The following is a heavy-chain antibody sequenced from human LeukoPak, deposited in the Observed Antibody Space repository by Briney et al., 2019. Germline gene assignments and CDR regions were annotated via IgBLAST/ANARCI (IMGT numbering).Heavy chain of an antibody. V-gene: IGHV1-46*01. D-gene: IGHD4/OR15-4a*01. CDR1: GYTFTSYY. J-gene: IGHJ4*02. Sequence: ASVKVSCKASGYTFTSYYIHWVRQAPGQGLEWMGIINPSSGTTTYIQKFQGRVTMTRDTSTSTVYMELSSLRSEDTAVYYCARGTNYGDSDYWGQGTLVTVSS. CDR2: INPSSGTT. CDR3: ARGTNYGDSDY.